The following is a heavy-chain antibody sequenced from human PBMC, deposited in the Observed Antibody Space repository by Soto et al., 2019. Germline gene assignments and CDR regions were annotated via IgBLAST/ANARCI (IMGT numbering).Heavy chain of an antibody. CDR2: IWHDGSKK. J-gene: IGHJ4*02. CDR1: GFIFRDYG. CDR3: ASQAFDY. V-gene: IGHV3-33*01. Sequence: GGSLRLSCAGSGFIFRDYGMQWVRQAPGKGMEWLAFIWHDGSKKYYADSLKGRFTISRDNSKNTMYLQMSSPRVEDTAVYYCASQAFDYWGQGTLVTVSS.